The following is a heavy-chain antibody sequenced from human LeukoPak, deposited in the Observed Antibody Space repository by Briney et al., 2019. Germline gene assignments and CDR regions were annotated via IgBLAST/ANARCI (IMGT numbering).Heavy chain of an antibody. CDR1: GYTFTSYG. CDR3: ARDLSDYDYVWGNYRPGDY. V-gene: IGHV1-18*01. CDR2: ISAYNGNT. J-gene: IGHJ4*02. Sequence: GASVKVSCKASGYTFTSYGISWVRQAPGQGLEWMGWISAYNGNTKYVQKLQGRVTMTTETSTSTAYMELRSLRSDDTAVYYCARDLSDYDYVWGNYRPGDYWGQGTLVTVSS. D-gene: IGHD3-16*02.